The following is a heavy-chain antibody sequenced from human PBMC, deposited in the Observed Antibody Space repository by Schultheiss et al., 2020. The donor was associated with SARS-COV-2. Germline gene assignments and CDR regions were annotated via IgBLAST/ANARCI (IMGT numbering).Heavy chain of an antibody. CDR3: ARESGEWLVLEVCWFDP. J-gene: IGHJ5*02. Sequence: ASVKVSCKASGYTFTSYGISWVRQAPGQGLEWMGWISAYNGNTNYAQNFQGRVTITADESTSTAYMELSSLRSEDTAVYYCARESGEWLVLEVCWFDPWGQGTLVTVAS. V-gene: IGHV1-18*04. CDR1: GYTFTSYG. CDR2: ISAYNGNT. D-gene: IGHD3-3*01.